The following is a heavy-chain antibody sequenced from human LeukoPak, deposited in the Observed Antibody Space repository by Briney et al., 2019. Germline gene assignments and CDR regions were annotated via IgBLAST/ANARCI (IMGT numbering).Heavy chain of an antibody. J-gene: IGHJ4*02. Sequence: PGGSLRVSSAASGFSFSSYTMNGGRQAPGKGLEWVSSISSSSSYIYYADSVKGRFTISRDNAKNSLYLQMNSLRAEDTAVYYCARDGAYCSSTSESALAAYCSQGTLVTVSS. CDR3: ARDGAYCSSTSESALAAY. D-gene: IGHD2-2*01. CDR2: ISSSSSYI. CDR1: GFSFSSYT. V-gene: IGHV3-21*01.